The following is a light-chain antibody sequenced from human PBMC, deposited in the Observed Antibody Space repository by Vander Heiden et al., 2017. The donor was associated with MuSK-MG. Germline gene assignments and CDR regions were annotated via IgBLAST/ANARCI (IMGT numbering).Light chain of an antibody. CDR2: NVN. CDR3: SSYTTSSTLV. Sequence: QSALTQPAPVSGAPGPSITISCTGTISDIGVYNYVSWYQQHPGKAPKLIIYNVNNRPSGVSNLFSGSKSGNTASLTISGLQAEDEADYYCSSYTTSSTLVFGGGTKLTVV. J-gene: IGLJ3*02. V-gene: IGLV2-14*01. CDR1: ISDIGVYNY.